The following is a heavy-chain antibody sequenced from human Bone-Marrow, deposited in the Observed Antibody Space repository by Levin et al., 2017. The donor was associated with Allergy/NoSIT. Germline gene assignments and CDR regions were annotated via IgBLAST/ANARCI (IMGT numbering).Heavy chain of an antibody. CDR2: IYYSGST. V-gene: IGHV4-39*01. Sequence: SETLSLTCTVSGGSISSSSYYWGWIRQPPGKGLEWIGSIYYSGSTYYNPSLKSRVTISVDTSKNQFSLKLSSVTAADTAVYYCARLGDWFDPWGQGTLVTVSS. J-gene: IGHJ5*02. CDR1: GGSISSSSYY. CDR3: ARLGDWFDP.